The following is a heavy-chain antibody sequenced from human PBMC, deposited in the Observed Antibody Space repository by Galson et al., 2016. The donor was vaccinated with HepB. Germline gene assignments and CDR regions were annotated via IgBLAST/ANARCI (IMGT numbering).Heavy chain of an antibody. CDR1: GFTFSDYG. CDR2: MAGVGGNT. J-gene: IGHJ4*02. V-gene: IGHV3-23*01. CDR3: ARDVGGIMFDY. D-gene: IGHD3-16*02. Sequence: LRLSCAASGFTFSDYGMAWVRQAPGRGLEWVATMAGVGGNTHYPDSVKGRFTISRDNSKNTLSLQMNSLRAEDTALYYCARDVGGIMFDYWGQGTLVTVSS.